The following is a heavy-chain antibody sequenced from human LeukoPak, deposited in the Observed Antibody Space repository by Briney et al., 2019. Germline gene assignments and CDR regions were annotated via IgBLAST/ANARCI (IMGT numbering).Heavy chain of an antibody. D-gene: IGHD1-14*01. CDR3: ARRKVPDY. Sequence: SETLSLTCTVSGGSISSGSYYWSWIRQPPGKGLEWIGYIYYSGSTNYNPSLKSRVTISVDTSKNQFSLKLSSVTAADTAVYYCARRKVPDYWGQGTLVTVSS. CDR1: GGSISSGSYY. V-gene: IGHV4-61*01. J-gene: IGHJ4*02. CDR2: IYYSGST.